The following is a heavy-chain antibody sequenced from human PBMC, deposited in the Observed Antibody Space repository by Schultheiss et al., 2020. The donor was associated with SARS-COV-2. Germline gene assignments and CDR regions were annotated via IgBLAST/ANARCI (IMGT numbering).Heavy chain of an antibody. J-gene: IGHJ6*02. Sequence: GESLKISCAASGFTFSSYGMHWVRQAPGKGLEWVAVIWYDGSNKYYADSVKGRFTISRDNSKNILYLQMNSLRAEDTAIYYCAKEGSAVPLYYGMDVWGQGTTVTVSS. CDR2: IWYDGSNK. CDR3: AKEGSAVPLYYGMDV. CDR1: GFTFSSYG. V-gene: IGHV3-33*06. D-gene: IGHD6-13*01.